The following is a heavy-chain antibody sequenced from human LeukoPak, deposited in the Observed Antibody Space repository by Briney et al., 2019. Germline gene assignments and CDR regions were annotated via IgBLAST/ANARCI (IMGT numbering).Heavy chain of an antibody. D-gene: IGHD6-19*01. V-gene: IGHV4-4*07. CDR2: IYTSGST. J-gene: IGHJ4*02. CDR3: ARDGANIAARPGIAVAGNGAYFDY. CDR1: GGSISSYY. Sequence: PSETLSLTCTVSGGSISSYYWSWIRQPAGKGLEWIGRIYTSGSTNYNPSLKSRVTMSVDTSKNQFSLKLSSVTAADTAVYYCARDGANIAARPGIAVAGNGAYFDYWGQGTLVTVS.